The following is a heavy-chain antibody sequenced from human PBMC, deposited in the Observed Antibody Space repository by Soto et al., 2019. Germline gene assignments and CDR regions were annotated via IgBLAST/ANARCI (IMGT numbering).Heavy chain of an antibody. Sequence: SETLSLTCTVSGGSISSNYWTWIRQPPGKGLEWIGYVYNSGSTNYNPSLKSRVTITEDTSKSQFSLKVNSMTAADTAVYYCARYRREAVAGYTLDNWGQGMLVTVSS. D-gene: IGHD6-13*01. CDR1: GGSISSNY. CDR3: ARYRREAVAGYTLDN. J-gene: IGHJ4*02. V-gene: IGHV4-59*01. CDR2: VYNSGST.